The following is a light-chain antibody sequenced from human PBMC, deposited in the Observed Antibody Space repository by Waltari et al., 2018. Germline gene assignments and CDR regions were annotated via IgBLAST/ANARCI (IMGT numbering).Light chain of an antibody. Sequence: QSGLTQPPPASWTPGPRVPAPCSARSSTLGRNYVYWHRPLPGTAPKLLIYRTNQRPSGVPDRFSGSKSGTSASLAISGLRSEDEADYYCAAWDDSLSGGYVFGTGTMVTVL. CDR3: AAWDDSLSGGYV. J-gene: IGLJ1*01. CDR1: SSTLGRNY. CDR2: RTN. V-gene: IGLV1-47*01.